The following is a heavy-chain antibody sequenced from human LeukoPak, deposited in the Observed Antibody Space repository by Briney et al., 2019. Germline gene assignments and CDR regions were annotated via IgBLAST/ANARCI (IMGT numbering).Heavy chain of an antibody. Sequence: SVKVSCKASGGTFSSYAISWVRQAPGQGLEWMGGIIPIFGTANYAQKFQGRVTITADKSTSTAYMELSSLRSEDTAVYYCARVVNGYNLYYYYYMDVWGKGTTVTVSS. V-gene: IGHV1-69*06. CDR2: IIPIFGTA. CDR1: GGTFSSYA. D-gene: IGHD5-24*01. J-gene: IGHJ6*03. CDR3: ARVVNGYNLYYYYYMDV.